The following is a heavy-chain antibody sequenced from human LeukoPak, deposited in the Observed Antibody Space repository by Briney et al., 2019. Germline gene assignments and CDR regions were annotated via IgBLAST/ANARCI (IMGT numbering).Heavy chain of an antibody. CDR3: ARGRRRSWYRDLDR. CDR2: INHSGST. D-gene: IGHD6-13*01. CDR1: VWSFSGYY. J-gene: IGHJ4*02. V-gene: IGHV4-34*01. Sequence: AGTLSLTCAFYVWSFSGYYWSWIRQPRGKGREGIGEINHSGSTKYNPSLKSRVTISVDPSKNQFSLHMSSVTAAETAVYYRARGRRRSWYRDLDRWGQGTLVTVSS.